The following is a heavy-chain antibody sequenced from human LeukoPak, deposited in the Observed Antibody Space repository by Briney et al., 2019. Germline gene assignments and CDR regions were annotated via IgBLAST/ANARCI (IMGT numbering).Heavy chain of an antibody. CDR2: INPNSGGT. D-gene: IGHD6-19*01. CDR1: GYTFTGYY. CDR3: ARTLIEKQWPQLDY. Sequence: ASVKVSCKASGYTFTGYYMHWVRQAPGQGLEWMGWINPNSGGTNYAQKFQGRVTMTRDTSISTAYMELSRLRSDDTAVYYCARTLIEKQWPQLDYWGQGTLVTVSS. J-gene: IGHJ4*02. V-gene: IGHV1-2*02.